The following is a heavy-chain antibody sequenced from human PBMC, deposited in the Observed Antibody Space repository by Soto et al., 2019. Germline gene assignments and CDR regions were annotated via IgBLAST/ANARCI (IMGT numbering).Heavy chain of an antibody. CDR1: GGSISSYY. D-gene: IGHD6-13*01. J-gene: IGHJ5*02. CDR2: IYYSGST. Sequence: SETLSLTCTVSGGSISSYYWSWIRQPPGKGLEWIGYIYYSGSTNYNPSLKSRVTISVDTSKNQFSLKLSSVTASDTAVYYCARARGYMDDSSSWYNWFDPWGQGSLVTVSS. V-gene: IGHV4-59*01. CDR3: ARARGYMDDSSSWYNWFDP.